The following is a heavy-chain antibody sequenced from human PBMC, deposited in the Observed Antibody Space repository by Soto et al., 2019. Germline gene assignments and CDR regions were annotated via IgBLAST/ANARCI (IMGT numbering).Heavy chain of an antibody. Sequence: QITLKESGPTLVKPTQPLTLTCTFFGFSLSTTGVGVGWIRQPPGKALEWLALIYWDDDKRYSPSLKSRLPIAKGTSKNQVVLTMTNMDPVDTATYYCALAGVLGLNNWFDPWGQGTLVTVSS. V-gene: IGHV2-5*02. J-gene: IGHJ5*02. D-gene: IGHD2-8*01. CDR3: ALAGVLGLNNWFDP. CDR2: IYWDDDK. CDR1: GFSLSTTGVG.